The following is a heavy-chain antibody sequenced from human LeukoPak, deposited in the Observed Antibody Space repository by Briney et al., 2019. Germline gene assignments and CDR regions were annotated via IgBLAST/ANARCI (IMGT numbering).Heavy chain of an antibody. CDR3: ARTVATRSFDY. D-gene: IGHD5-12*01. Sequence: GGSLRLSCAASGFTFNTFWMSWVRQAPGKGLEWVAPINEDGSERYYVDSVKGRFTISRDNAKNSLYLQANSLRAEDTAVYYCARTVATRSFDYWGQGTLVTVSS. CDR2: INEDGSER. CDR1: GFTFNTFW. V-gene: IGHV3-7*01. J-gene: IGHJ4*02.